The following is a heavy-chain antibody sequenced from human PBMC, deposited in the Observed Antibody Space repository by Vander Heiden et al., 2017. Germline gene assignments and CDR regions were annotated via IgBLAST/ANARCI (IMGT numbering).Heavy chain of an antibody. CDR1: GGSISSSSYY. V-gene: IGHV4-39*01. CDR2: IYYSGST. D-gene: IGHD3-3*01. CDR3: ARAMNSWSGYYTGFDY. Sequence: QLQLQESGPGLVKPSETLSLTCTASGGSISSSSYYWGWISQPQGKGLEWIGGIYYSGSTYYNPSLKSRVTISVDTSKNQFSLKLSSVTAADTAVYYCARAMNSWSGYYTGFDYWGQGTLVTVSS. J-gene: IGHJ4*02.